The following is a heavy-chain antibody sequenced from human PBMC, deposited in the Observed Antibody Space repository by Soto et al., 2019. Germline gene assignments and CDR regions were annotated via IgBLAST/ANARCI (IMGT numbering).Heavy chain of an antibody. J-gene: IGHJ3*01. CDR1: GYTFSTYY. CDR2: ISGFNGNT. D-gene: IGHD6-6*01. CDR3: ARDDAITGRARAFDG. Sequence: QVRLVQSGTVVTEPGASVKVSCKASGYTFSTYYISWVRQAPGQGLQWLGWISGFNGNTFSPQEVQDRVVMTIEKSTTTAYTELTSMSAADTAVYYCARDDAITGRARAFDGWGQGTLVIVSA. V-gene: IGHV1-18*01.